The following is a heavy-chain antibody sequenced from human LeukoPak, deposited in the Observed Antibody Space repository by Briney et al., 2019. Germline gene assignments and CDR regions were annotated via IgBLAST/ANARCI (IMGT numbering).Heavy chain of an antibody. Sequence: SETLSLTCALYGGSSRGYYWSWIRQPPGKGLEWIGYIYHSGSTYYNPSLKSRVTISVDRSKNEFSLKLSSVTAADTAVYYCASVYSGSYYFNYWGQGTLVTVSS. V-gene: IGHV4-30-2*01. J-gene: IGHJ4*02. CDR3: ASVYSGSYYFNY. CDR2: IYHSGST. D-gene: IGHD1-26*01. CDR1: GGSSRGYY.